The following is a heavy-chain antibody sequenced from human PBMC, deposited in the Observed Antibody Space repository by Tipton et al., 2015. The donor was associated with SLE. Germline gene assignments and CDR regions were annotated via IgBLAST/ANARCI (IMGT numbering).Heavy chain of an antibody. V-gene: IGHV4-4*09. Sequence: TLSLTCTVSGGSINTYYWSWIRQPPGKGLEWIGYIYTSGITNYHPSLKSRVTISVDTSKNQFSLKLSSVTAADTAVYYCARQGPFYGNWFDPWGQGTLVTVSS. CDR1: GGSINTYY. J-gene: IGHJ5*02. CDR3: ARQGPFYGNWFDP. D-gene: IGHD3-16*01. CDR2: IYTSGIT.